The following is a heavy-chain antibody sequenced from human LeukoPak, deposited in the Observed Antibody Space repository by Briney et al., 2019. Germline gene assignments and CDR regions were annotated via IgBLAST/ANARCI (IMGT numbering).Heavy chain of an antibody. V-gene: IGHV4-39*01. CDR3: ARGEQQLPHDY. Sequence: SETLSLTCTVSGGSISSSSYYWGWIRQPPGKGLEWIGSIYYSGSTYYNPSLKSRVTISVDTSKNQFSLKLSSVTAADTAVYYCARGEQQLPHDYWGQGTLVTVSS. CDR1: GGSISSSSYY. CDR2: IYYSGST. D-gene: IGHD6-13*01. J-gene: IGHJ4*02.